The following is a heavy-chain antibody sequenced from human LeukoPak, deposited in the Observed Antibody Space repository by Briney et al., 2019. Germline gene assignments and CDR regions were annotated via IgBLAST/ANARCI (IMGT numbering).Heavy chain of an antibody. V-gene: IGHV3-53*01. CDR1: GFTVSSNY. D-gene: IGHD5-18*01. CDR3: ARGYTVDTAMVFYFDY. CDR2: IYSGGST. J-gene: IGHJ4*02. Sequence: GGSLRLSCAASGFTVSSNYMSWVRQAPGKGLEWVSVIYSGGSTYYADSVKGRFTISRDNSKNTLYLQMNSLRAEDTAVYYCARGYTVDTAMVFYFDYWGQGTLVTVSS.